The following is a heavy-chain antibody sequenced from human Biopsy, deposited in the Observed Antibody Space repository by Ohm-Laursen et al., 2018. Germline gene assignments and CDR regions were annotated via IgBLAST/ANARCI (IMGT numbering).Heavy chain of an antibody. CDR1: GRTFSDYR. Sequence: TLSLTCFVFGRTFSDYRWTWIRQPPGKGLEWIGQINQSGSTNYNPSLKSRVTISADASKYEFSLRLTSVTAADTAVYFCGNKVYGRDYWGLGARVTVSS. J-gene: IGHJ4*02. D-gene: IGHD2/OR15-2a*01. V-gene: IGHV4-34*08. CDR3: GNKVYGRDY. CDR2: INQSGST.